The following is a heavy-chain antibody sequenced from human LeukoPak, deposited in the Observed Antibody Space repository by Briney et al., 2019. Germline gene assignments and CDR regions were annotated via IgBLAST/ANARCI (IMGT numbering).Heavy chain of an antibody. J-gene: IGHJ4*02. Sequence: PGGSLRLSCAASGFTFDDYAMSWVRQAPGKGLEWVGRTRNKANSYTTEYAASVKGRFTISRDDSKNSLYLQMNSLKTEDTAVYYCARASYWDFFDYWGQGTLVTVSS. V-gene: IGHV3-72*01. CDR2: TRNKANSYTT. CDR3: ARASYWDFFDY. D-gene: IGHD2-8*02. CDR1: GFTFDDYA.